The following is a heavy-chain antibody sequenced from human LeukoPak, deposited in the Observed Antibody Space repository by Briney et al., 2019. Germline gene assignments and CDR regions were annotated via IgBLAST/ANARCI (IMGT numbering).Heavy chain of an antibody. CDR3: AKYGAPGWSGYCDY. V-gene: IGHV3-23*01. CDR1: GVIFSNYA. J-gene: IGHJ4*02. Sequence: GALRLSCAASGVIFSNYAMTWGRQAPGEGLGRVSSISGNSGSTYYIDSVKGRFTISRDNSKNTLFLQMHSLRAEDTGMYYCAKYGAPGWSGYCDYWGQGTLVTVSS. CDR2: ISGNSGST. D-gene: IGHD4/OR15-4a*01.